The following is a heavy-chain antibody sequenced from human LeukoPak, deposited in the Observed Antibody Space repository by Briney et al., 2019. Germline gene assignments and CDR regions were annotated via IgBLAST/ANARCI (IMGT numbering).Heavy chain of an antibody. J-gene: IGHJ4*02. CDR1: GFTFSSYW. CDR2: INSDGNIT. V-gene: IGHV3-74*01. Sequence: PGGSLRLSCAATGFTFSSYWMHWVRQAAGKGVVWVSRINSDGNITSYADSVKGRFTLSRDNAKNTLYLQMNSLRGEDTAVYYCATSRSSDHWGPGTLVTVSS. D-gene: IGHD2-2*01. CDR3: ATSRSSDH.